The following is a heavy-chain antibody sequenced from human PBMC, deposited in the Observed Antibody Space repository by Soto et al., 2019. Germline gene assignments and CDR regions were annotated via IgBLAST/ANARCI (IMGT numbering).Heavy chain of an antibody. Sequence: VSCKASGGTFSTHAIIWVRQAPGHGLEWMGGIIPISGTTYYTQKFQGRVTITADEPTSTAFMELSSLKSEDTAVFYCARGYCSGGNCYSGMDVWGRGTMVTVSS. CDR2: IIPISGTT. D-gene: IGHD2-15*01. J-gene: IGHJ6*02. CDR1: GGTFSTHA. CDR3: ARGYCSGGNCYSGMDV. V-gene: IGHV1-69*01.